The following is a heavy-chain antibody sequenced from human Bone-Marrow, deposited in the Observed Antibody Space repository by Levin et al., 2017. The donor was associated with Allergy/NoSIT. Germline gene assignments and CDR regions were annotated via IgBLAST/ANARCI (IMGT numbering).Heavy chain of an antibody. CDR3: ARLVSGQSISEVGIPWYYYDSSGYYFGAFDI. V-gene: IGHV4-34*01. D-gene: IGHD3-22*01. CDR2: INHSGST. CDR1: GGSFSGYY. J-gene: IGHJ3*02. Sequence: SETLSLTCAVYGGSFSGYYWSWIRQPPGKGLEWIGEINHSGSTNYNPSLKSRVTISVDTSKNQFSLKLSSVTAADTAVYYCARLVSGQSISEVGIPWYYYDSSGYYFGAFDIWGQGTMVTVSS.